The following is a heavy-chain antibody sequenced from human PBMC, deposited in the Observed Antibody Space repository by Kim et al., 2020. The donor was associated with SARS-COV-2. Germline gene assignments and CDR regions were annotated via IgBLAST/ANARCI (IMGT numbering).Heavy chain of an antibody. V-gene: IGHV3-53*04. D-gene: IGHD6-13*01. Sequence: GGSLRLSCAASGFTVSSNYMSWVRQAPGKGLEWVSVIYSGGSTYYADSVKGRFTISRHNSKNTLYLQMNSLRAEDTAVYYCARDRRIPPYSSSCYGLPMDGMDVWGQGTTVTVSS. J-gene: IGHJ6*02. CDR3: ARDRRIPPYSSSCYGLPMDGMDV. CDR2: IYSGGST. CDR1: GFTVSSNY.